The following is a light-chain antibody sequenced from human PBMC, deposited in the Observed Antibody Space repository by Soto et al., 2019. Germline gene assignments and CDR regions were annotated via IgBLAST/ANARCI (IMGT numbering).Light chain of an antibody. CDR2: KVS. CDR1: QSLVHSDGIAY. CDR3: MQGTHWPIT. Sequence: DVVMTQSLLSLPVTLGQPASISCRSNQSLVHSDGIAYFSWFQQRPGRSPRRLIYKVSNRDSGVPARFSGSGSGTDFALKSSRVEAEDVGVYYCMQGTHWPITFGQGTRLEIK. J-gene: IGKJ5*01. V-gene: IGKV2-30*02.